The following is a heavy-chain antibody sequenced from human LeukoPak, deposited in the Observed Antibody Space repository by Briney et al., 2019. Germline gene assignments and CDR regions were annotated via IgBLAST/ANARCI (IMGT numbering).Heavy chain of an antibody. J-gene: IGHJ4*02. Sequence: PSETLSLTCAVYGGSFSGYYWSWIRQPPGKGLEWIGEINHSGSPNYNPSLKSRVTISVDTSKNQFSLKLSSVTAADTAVYYCARSPPRYYDFWSGYPHVYYFDYWGQGTLVTVSS. D-gene: IGHD3-3*01. V-gene: IGHV4-34*01. CDR3: ARSPPRYYDFWSGYPHVYYFDY. CDR2: INHSGSP. CDR1: GGSFSGYY.